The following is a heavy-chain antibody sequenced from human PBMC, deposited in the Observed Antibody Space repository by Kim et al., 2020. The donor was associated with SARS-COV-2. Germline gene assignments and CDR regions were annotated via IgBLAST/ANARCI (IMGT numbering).Heavy chain of an antibody. CDR3: ARLPGIQLWWFDP. D-gene: IGHD5-18*01. Sequence: YNPSLKSRVTISVDTSKNQFSLKLSSVTAADTAVYYCARLPGIQLWWFDPWGQGTLVTVSS. V-gene: IGHV4-39*01. J-gene: IGHJ5*02.